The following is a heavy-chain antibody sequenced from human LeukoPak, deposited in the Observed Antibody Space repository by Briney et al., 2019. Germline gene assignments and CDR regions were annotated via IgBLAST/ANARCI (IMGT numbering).Heavy chain of an antibody. CDR2: INHSGST. D-gene: IGHD3-9*01. Sequence: SETLSLTCAVYGGSFSGYYWSWLRQPPGKGLEWIGEINHSGSTNYNPSLKSPVTISVDTSKNQFSLKLSSVTAADTAVYYCARRLTYYDILTGHTQYYFDYWGQGTLVTVSS. J-gene: IGHJ4*02. CDR1: GGSFSGYY. V-gene: IGHV4-34*01. CDR3: ARRLTYYDILTGHTQYYFDY.